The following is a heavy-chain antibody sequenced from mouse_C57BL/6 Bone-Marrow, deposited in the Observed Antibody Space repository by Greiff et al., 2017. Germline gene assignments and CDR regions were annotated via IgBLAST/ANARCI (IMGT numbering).Heavy chain of an antibody. CDR1: GYAFTNYL. CDR3: ARSLWLRPGDWYFDV. Sequence: VQLQESGAELVRPGTSVKVSCKASGYAFTNYLIEWVKQRPGQGLEWIGVINPGSGGTNYNEKFKGKATLTADKSSSPAYMQLSSLTSEDSAVYFCARSLWLRPGDWYFDVWGTGTTVTVAS. V-gene: IGHV1-54*01. J-gene: IGHJ1*03. CDR2: INPGSGGT. D-gene: IGHD2-2*01.